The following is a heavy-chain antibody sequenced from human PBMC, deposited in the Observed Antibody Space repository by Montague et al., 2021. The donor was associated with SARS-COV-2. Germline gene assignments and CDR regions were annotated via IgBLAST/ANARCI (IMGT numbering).Heavy chain of an antibody. V-gene: IGHV4-39*01. CDR2: IYYSGXT. J-gene: IGHJ4*02. D-gene: IGHD2-2*01. Sequence: SETLSLTCTVSGGSISSSSYYWGWIRQPPGKGLEWIGSIYYSGXTXYXXXXKXRVTISVDTSKNQFSLKLSSVTAADTAVYYCARFYRVLPAASFDYWGQGTLVNVSS. CDR1: GGSISSSSYY. CDR3: ARFYRVLPAASFDY.